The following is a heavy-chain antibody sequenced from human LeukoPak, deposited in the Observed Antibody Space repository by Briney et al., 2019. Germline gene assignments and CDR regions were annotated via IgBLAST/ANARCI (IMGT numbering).Heavy chain of an antibody. J-gene: IGHJ4*02. CDR1: GGSISSGSYY. CDR3: ARSSRYYYGSGSLVY. Sequence: PSETLSLTCTVSGGSISSGSYYWSWIRQPAGKGLEWIGRIYTSGSTNYNPSLKSRVTISVDTSKNQFSLKLSSVTAADTAVYYCARSSRYYYGSGSLVYWGQGTLVTVSS. D-gene: IGHD3-10*01. V-gene: IGHV4-61*02. CDR2: IYTSGST.